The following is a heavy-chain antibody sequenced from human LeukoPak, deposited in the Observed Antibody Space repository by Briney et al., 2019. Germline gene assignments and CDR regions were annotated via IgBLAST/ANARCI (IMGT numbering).Heavy chain of an antibody. Sequence: GGSLRLSCAASGFTFSSYSMNWVRQAPGKGLEWVSSISSSSSYIYYADSVKGRFTISRDNAKNSLYLQMNSLRAEDTAVYYCASLFGVVIATNSDAFDIWGQGTMVTVSS. J-gene: IGHJ3*02. CDR2: ISSSSSYI. CDR1: GFTFSSYS. V-gene: IGHV3-21*01. CDR3: ASLFGVVIATNSDAFDI. D-gene: IGHD3-3*01.